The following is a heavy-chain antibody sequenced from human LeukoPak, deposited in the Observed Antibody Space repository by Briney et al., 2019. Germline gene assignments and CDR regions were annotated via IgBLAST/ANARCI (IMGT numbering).Heavy chain of an antibody. J-gene: IGHJ4*02. D-gene: IGHD1-1*01. CDR3: ARTLLDHFDY. CDR2: INHSGST. V-gene: IGHV4-34*01. Sequence: SETLSLTCAVYGGSFSGYYWSWIRQPPGKGLEWIGEINHSGSTNYNPSLKSRVTISVDTSKNQFSLKLSSVTAADTAVYYCARTLLDHFDYWGQGTLVTVSS. CDR1: GGSFSGYY.